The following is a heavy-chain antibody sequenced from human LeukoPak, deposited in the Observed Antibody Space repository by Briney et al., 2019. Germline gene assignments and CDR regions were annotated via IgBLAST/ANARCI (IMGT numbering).Heavy chain of an antibody. J-gene: IGHJ4*02. V-gene: IGHV4-34*01. D-gene: IGHD6-13*01. CDR2: VNHSGST. CDR3: ARTGYSSSYYKFRFDY. Sequence: SETLSLTCAVYGGSFSGHYWSWIRQPPGKGLEWIGEVNHSGSTNYNPSLKSRVIISVNTSKNQFSLKMSSVTAADTAVYYCARTGYSSSYYKFRFDYWGQGTLVTVSS. CDR1: GGSFSGHY.